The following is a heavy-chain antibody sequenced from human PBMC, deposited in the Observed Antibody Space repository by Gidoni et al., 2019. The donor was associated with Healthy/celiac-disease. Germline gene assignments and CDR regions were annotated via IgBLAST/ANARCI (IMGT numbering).Heavy chain of an antibody. V-gene: IGHV4-31*03. CDR3: ARAQREWEQPLDY. Sequence: QVQLQESGPGLANPAQTLSRTCTVPGGPIHRGVYSWIWIRQHTGKGLEWIGYIYYSWSTYYNPSLKSRVTISVDTSKNQFSLKLSSVTAADTAVYYCARAQREWEQPLDYWGQGTLVTVSS. D-gene: IGHD1-26*01. CDR1: GGPIHRGVYS. CDR2: IYYSWST. J-gene: IGHJ4*02.